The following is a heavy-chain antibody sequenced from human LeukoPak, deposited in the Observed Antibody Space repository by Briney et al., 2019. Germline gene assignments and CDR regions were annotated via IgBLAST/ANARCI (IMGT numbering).Heavy chain of an antibody. CDR3: ARDSDYTSISYGMDV. D-gene: IGHD4-11*01. CDR2: IYSGGST. CDR1: GFTVSSNY. V-gene: IGHV3-53*01. J-gene: IGHJ6*02. Sequence: GGSLRLSCAASGFTVSSNYMSWVRKAPGKGLEWVSVIYSGGSTYYADSVKGRFTISRDNSKNTLYLQMNSLRAEDTAVYYCARDSDYTSISYGMDVWGQGTTVTVSS.